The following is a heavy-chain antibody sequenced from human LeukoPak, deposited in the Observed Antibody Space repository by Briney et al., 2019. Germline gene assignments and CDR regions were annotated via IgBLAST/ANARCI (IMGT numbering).Heavy chain of an antibody. CDR2: ISSSSRYI. CDR3: ARGGGPSMVRGVTARGALDY. CDR1: RFTFSRSS. J-gene: IGHJ4*02. D-gene: IGHD3-10*01. Sequence: GGSLRLSPVPSRFTFSRSSMNWGRQAPGKGREWVSPISSSSRYIDYADSVNGRFTISRGNAKNSQYLQMNSLRAEDTAVYYCARGGGPSMVRGVTARGALDYWGEGTLVTASS. V-gene: IGHV3-21*01.